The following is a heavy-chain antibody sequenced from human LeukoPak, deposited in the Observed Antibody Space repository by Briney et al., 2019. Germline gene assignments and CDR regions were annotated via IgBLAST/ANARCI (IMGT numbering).Heavy chain of an antibody. CDR3: ARGPVFGVVIRNFDY. J-gene: IGHJ4*02. Sequence: GGSLRLSCAASGFTFSGYAMSWVRQAPGKGLEWVSAISGSGGSTYYADSVKGRFTISRDNSKNTLYLQMNSLRAEDTAVYYCARGPVFGVVIRNFDYWGQGTLVTVSS. CDR1: GFTFSGYA. CDR2: ISGSGGST. V-gene: IGHV3-23*01. D-gene: IGHD3-3*01.